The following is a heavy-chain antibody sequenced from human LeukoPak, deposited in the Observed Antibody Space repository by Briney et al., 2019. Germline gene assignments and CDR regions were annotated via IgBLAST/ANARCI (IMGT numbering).Heavy chain of an antibody. CDR1: GFTFGEYA. CDR3: TRTALIAAAGTASDY. CDR2: IRSKAYGGTT. D-gene: IGHD6-13*01. V-gene: IGHV3-49*03. J-gene: IGHJ4*02. Sequence: GGSLRVSCTAPGFTFGEYAMSRFRQAPGKGLEWVCFIRSKAYGGTTEYAASVKGRFTISRDDSKSIAYLQMNSLKTEDTAVYYCTRTALIAAAGTASDYWGQGTLVTVCS.